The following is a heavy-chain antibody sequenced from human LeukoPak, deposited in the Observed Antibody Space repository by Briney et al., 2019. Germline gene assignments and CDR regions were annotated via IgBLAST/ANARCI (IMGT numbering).Heavy chain of an antibody. CDR3: ARGTVNEGVDY. Sequence: PSETLSLTCTVSGGSISSGGYYWSWIRQHSGKGLEWIGYIYYSGSTYYNPSLKSRVTISVDTSKNQFSLKLSSVTAADTAVYYCARGTVNEGVDYWGQGTLVTVSS. J-gene: IGHJ4*02. D-gene: IGHD4-17*01. CDR1: GGSISSGGYY. CDR2: IYYSGST. V-gene: IGHV4-31*03.